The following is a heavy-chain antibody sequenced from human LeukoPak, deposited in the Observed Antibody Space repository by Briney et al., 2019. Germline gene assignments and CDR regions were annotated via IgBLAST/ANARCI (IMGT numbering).Heavy chain of an antibody. D-gene: IGHD5-12*01. V-gene: IGHV4-59*01. Sequence: PSETLSLTCTVSGGSINDYYWTWIRQPPGKGLEWIAYVYYSGTTNYNPSLKSRVTISVDTSKNQFSLKLSSVTAADTAVYYCAREAKGYSGFTYWGQGTLVTVSS. CDR2: VYYSGTT. CDR3: AREAKGYSGFTY. CDR1: GGSINDYY. J-gene: IGHJ4*02.